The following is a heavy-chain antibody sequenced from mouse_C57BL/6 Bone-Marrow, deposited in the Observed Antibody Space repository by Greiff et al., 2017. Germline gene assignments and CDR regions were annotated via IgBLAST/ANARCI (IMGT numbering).Heavy chain of an antibody. J-gene: IGHJ2*01. V-gene: IGHV1-82*01. CDR2: IYPGDGDT. CDR3: ARWGGQYYFDY. CDR1: GYAFSSSW. Sequence: VQLQQSGPELVKPGASVKISCKASGYAFSSSWMHWVKQRPGQGLEWIGRIYPGDGDTNYTGKFKGKATLTADKSSSTAYVQLSSLTSENSAVYFCARWGGQYYFDYWGQGTTLTVSS. D-gene: IGHD6-1*01.